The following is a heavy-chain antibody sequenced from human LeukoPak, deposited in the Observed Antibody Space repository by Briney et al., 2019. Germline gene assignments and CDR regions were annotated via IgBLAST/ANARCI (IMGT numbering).Heavy chain of an antibody. J-gene: IGHJ4*02. CDR2: IWYDGSNK. CDR1: GFTFSRYR. D-gene: IGHD3-9*01. CDR3: ARVLGPRTSGYFDFGC. Sequence: AGVTLTLSCTASGFTFSRYRMHWIRQAPGKGLEWVAVIWYDGSNKYYADSVKGRFTISRDKSKNTLYLQMNSLRAEDTAVYYCARVLGPRTSGYFDFGCWGQGILVTAS. V-gene: IGHV3-33*01.